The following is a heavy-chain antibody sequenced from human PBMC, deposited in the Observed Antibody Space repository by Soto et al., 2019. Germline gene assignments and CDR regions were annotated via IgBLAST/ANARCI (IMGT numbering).Heavy chain of an antibody. D-gene: IGHD3-22*01. V-gene: IGHV4-59*01. Sequence: PSETLSLTCTVSGGSISGYYWSWIRQSPGKGLEWIGYIFYSGSTNYNPSLKSRVTISVDTSKNQFSLKLSSVTAADTAVYHCARGAFLYYDSSGYYYIDYWGQGTMVTVSS. CDR3: ARGAFLYYDSSGYYYIDY. J-gene: IGHJ4*02. CDR1: GGSISGYY. CDR2: IFYSGST.